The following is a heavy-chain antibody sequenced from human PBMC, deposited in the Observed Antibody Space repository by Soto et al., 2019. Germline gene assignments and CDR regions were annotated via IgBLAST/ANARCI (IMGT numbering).Heavy chain of an antibody. CDR2: VHDSWGS. J-gene: IGHJ6*02. CDR1: WGSISNYY. V-gene: IGHV4-59*08. CDR3: ARQGFGALRGLVDV. D-gene: IGHD3-10*01. Sequence: SETLSLTCTVSWGSISNYYWSWFRQTPGKGLEWIGYVHDSWGSNYNPSLKSRVAISLDTSKSQFSLKLTSVTATDTAVYYCARQGFGALRGLVDVWGQGTTVTVSS.